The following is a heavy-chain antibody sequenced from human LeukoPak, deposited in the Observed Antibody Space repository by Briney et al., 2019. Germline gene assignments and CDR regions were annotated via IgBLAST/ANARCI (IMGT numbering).Heavy chain of an antibody. Sequence: GGSLRLSCAASGFNVSSTYMPWVRQAPGKGLEWVSVIYSAGGTSYADSVKGRFTVSRDTSKNMIFLQMSSLRVEDTAVYYCARDRAFDTWGQGTRVTVSS. V-gene: IGHV3-66*01. CDR2: IYSAGGT. CDR3: ARDRAFDT. J-gene: IGHJ4*02. D-gene: IGHD5-24*01. CDR1: GFNVSSTY.